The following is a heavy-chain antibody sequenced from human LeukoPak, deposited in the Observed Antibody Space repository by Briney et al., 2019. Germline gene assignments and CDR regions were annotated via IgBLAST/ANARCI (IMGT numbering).Heavy chain of an antibody. CDR3: ARDFSVRGIVAPTLDL. J-gene: IGHJ5*02. CDR2: IWYDGSNK. CDR1: GFTFSSYG. D-gene: IGHD3-10*01. V-gene: IGHV3-33*01. Sequence: PGGSLRLSCAASGFTFSSYGMHWVRQAPGKGLEWVAVIWYDGSNKYYADSVKGRFTISRDNFKNTLYLQMNSLSAGDTAVYHCARDFSVRGIVAPTLDLWGQGTLVTVSS.